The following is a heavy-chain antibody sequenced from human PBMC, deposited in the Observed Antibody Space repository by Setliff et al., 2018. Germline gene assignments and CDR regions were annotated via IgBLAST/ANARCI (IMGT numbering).Heavy chain of an antibody. CDR2: IFYSGSS. Sequence: SETLSLTCTVSGVSIRSYYWSWIRQPPGKGLEWIGYIFYSGSSNYNPSLQSRVSISVDTSKNQLSLKLDSLTAADTAVYFCTRLPRTVTHFDYWGQGARVTVSS. J-gene: IGHJ4*02. CDR3: TRLPRTVTHFDY. CDR1: GVSIRSYY. V-gene: IGHV4-59*01. D-gene: IGHD4-17*01.